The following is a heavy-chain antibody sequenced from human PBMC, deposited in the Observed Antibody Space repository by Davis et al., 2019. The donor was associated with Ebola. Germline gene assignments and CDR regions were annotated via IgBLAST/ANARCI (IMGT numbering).Heavy chain of an antibody. V-gene: IGHV4-34*01. CDR2: INHSGST. D-gene: IGHD6-13*01. CDR1: GASFSGYY. CDR3: ARGVPIAAAGGYYYYYGMDV. J-gene: IGHJ6*02. Sequence: MPSETLSLTCAVYGASFSGYYWRWIRQPPGKGLEWLGEINHSGSTNYNPSLKSRVTISVDTSKNQFSLKLSSVTAADTAVSYCARGVPIAAAGGYYYYYGMDVWGQGTTVTVSS.